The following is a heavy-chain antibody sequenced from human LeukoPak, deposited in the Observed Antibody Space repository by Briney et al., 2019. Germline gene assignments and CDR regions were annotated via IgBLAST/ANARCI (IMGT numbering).Heavy chain of an antibody. J-gene: IGHJ4*02. Sequence: SETLSLTCTVSGGSISSYYWNWIRQPAGKGLEWIGRIYTSGSTNYNPSLKSRVTMSVDTSKNQFSLKLSSVTAADTAVYYCARGSYDYVWGSYQVDYWGQGTLVTVSS. D-gene: IGHD3-16*02. CDR1: GGSISSYY. CDR2: IYTSGST. CDR3: ARGSYDYVWGSYQVDY. V-gene: IGHV4-4*07.